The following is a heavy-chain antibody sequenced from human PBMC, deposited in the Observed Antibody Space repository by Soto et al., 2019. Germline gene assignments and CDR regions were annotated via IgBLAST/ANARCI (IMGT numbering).Heavy chain of an antibody. CDR3: VASLAASGLNWLDL. D-gene: IGHD6-13*01. CDR1: GGSISEKY. J-gene: IGHJ5*02. V-gene: IGHV4-4*07. Sequence: SETLSLTCIVSGGSISEKYWNWVRQPPGKGLEWIGLIFANGHTDYNPSLKSRVTMSVDASKNQFSLRLTSMTAADTAVYYCVASLAASGLNWLDLWGRGTLVTVS. CDR2: IFANGHT.